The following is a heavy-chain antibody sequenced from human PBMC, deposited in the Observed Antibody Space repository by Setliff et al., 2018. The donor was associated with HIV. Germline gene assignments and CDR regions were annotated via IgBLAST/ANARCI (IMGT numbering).Heavy chain of an antibody. CDR3: ARNYGADSNYFDY. D-gene: IGHD4-17*01. J-gene: IGHJ4*02. CDR1: GYTFSGYH. Sequence: ASVKVSCKASGYTFSGYHMYWVRQAPGQGLEWMGRINPDSGDTKYTQKFEGRVTMTRDTSISTAYMELGGLRSDDTAVYYCARNYGADSNYFDYWGQGTLVTVSS. CDR2: INPDSGDT. V-gene: IGHV1-2*06.